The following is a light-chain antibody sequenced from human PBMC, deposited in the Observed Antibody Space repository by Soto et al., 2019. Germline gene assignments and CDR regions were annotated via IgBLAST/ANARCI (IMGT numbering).Light chain of an antibody. CDR1: QTACSNC. Sequence: EIVLTQSPGTLSLSPGERATLSCRASQTACSNCLAWYQQKPGQAPRLLISGASNRATGIPDRFSGSGSGTDFTLTISRLEPEDFEVYYCQQYGGSPGFTFGPGTRVDIK. CDR2: GAS. J-gene: IGKJ3*01. V-gene: IGKV3-20*01. CDR3: QQYGGSPGFT.